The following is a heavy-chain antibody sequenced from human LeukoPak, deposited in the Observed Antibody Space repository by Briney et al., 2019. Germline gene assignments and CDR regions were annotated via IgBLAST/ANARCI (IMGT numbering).Heavy chain of an antibody. Sequence: ASVKVSCKVSGYTLTELSMHWVRQAPGKGLEWMGGFDPEDGETIYAQKFQGRVTMTEDTSTDTAYMEVSGLRSEDTAVYYCATPHRFAYQLPFDYWGQGTLVTVSS. V-gene: IGHV1-24*01. D-gene: IGHD2-2*01. CDR1: GYTLTELS. CDR2: FDPEDGET. CDR3: ATPHRFAYQLPFDY. J-gene: IGHJ4*02.